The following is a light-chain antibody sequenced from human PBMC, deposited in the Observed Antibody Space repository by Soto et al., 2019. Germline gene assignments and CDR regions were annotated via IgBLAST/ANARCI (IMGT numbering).Light chain of an antibody. Sequence: QSALTQPRSVSGSPGQSVTISCTGTTRDVGGYIYVSWYQQHPGKAPKLMIYDVSKRPSGVPDRLSGSKSGNTASLTISGLQAEDEADYYCCSFAGSYTWVFGGGTKLTVL. CDR3: CSFAGSYTWV. CDR2: DVS. V-gene: IGLV2-11*01. J-gene: IGLJ3*02. CDR1: TRDVGGYIY.